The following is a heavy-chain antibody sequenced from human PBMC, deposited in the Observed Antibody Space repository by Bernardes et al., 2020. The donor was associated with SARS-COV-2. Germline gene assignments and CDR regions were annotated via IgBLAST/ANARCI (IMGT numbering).Heavy chain of an antibody. V-gene: IGHV3-11*06. CDR2: ISSSSSYT. D-gene: IGHD2-15*01. J-gene: IGHJ5*02. Sequence: GVLRLSCAASGFTFSDYYMSWIRQAPGKGLEWVSYISSSSSYTNYADSVKGRFTISRDNAKNSLYLQMNSLRAEDTAVYYCARAPYCSGGSCHPWSWFDPWGQGTLVTVSS. CDR3: ARAPYCSGGSCHPWSWFDP. CDR1: GFTFSDYY.